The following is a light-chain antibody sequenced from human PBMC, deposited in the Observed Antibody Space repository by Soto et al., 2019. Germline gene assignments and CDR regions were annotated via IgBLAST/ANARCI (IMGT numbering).Light chain of an antibody. CDR1: QSISNW. V-gene: IGKV1-5*01. Sequence: DIQMTQSPSTLSASVGDRVTIPCRASQSISNWLACYQQKSGKAPKFLIYDASSLESGVPSRFSGSGSGTEFTLTISSLQPDDFATYYCQQYNSYSWTFGQGTKVDIK. J-gene: IGKJ1*01. CDR3: QQYNSYSWT. CDR2: DAS.